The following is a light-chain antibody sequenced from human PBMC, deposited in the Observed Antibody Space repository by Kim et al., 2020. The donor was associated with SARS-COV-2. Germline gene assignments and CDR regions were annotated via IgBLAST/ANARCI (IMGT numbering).Light chain of an antibody. V-gene: IGKV1-39*01. CDR3: QQSHSTPPT. CDR1: QIIAHY. CDR2: SAS. Sequence: ASVRDRVTITCRASQIIAHYLHWYRQRSAEAPPLLISSASSLHSGVPSGFSGRGSGTDFTLSISGLQPEDFATYYCQQSHSTPPTFGQGTRVDIK. J-gene: IGKJ1*01.